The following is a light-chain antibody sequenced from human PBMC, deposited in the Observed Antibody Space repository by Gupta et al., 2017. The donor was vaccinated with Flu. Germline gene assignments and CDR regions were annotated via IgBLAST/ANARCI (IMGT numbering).Light chain of an antibody. CDR2: AAS. CDR3: QQSRS. CDR1: QITSNY. V-gene: IGKV1-39*01. Sequence: SASIGDRVTITCRASQITSNYINWYQQESGKAPKLLINAASSLQSGVPSRFSASGSGTFSTLTISSLQPEDSATYYCQQSRSFGQGTKVEIK. J-gene: IGKJ1*01.